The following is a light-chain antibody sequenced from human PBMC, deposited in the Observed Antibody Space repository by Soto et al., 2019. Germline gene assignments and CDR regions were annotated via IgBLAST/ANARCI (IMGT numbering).Light chain of an antibody. Sequence: QSVLTQPASVSGSPGQSITISCTGTSSDVGGYDYVSWYQQHPGKAPKLIIYDVTNRPSGVSNRFSGSKSGNTASLTISGLQAEDEGDYYCNSYTSSTTPVVFGGGTKVTVL. CDR3: NSYTSSTTPVV. V-gene: IGLV2-14*03. CDR2: DVT. J-gene: IGLJ2*01. CDR1: SSDVGGYDY.